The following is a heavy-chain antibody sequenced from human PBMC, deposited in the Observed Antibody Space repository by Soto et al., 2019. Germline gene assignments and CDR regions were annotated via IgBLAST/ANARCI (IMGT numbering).Heavy chain of an antibody. D-gene: IGHD6-19*01. J-gene: IGHJ4*02. CDR3: ATESAVAGPAAFDY. CDR2: IYYSGST. CDR1: GGSISNYY. Sequence: PSETLSLTCTVSGGSISNYYWSWIRQPPGKGLEWIGYIYYSGSTNYNPSLKSRVTISVDTSKNQFSLKLSSVTAADTAVYYCATESAVAGPAAFDYWGQGTPVTVSS. V-gene: IGHV4-59*01.